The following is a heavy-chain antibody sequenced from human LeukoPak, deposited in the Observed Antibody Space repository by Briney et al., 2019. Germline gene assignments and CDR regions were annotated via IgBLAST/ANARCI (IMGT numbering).Heavy chain of an antibody. V-gene: IGHV4-39*01. Sequence: SETLSLTCAVSGGSVSSDSYYWVWVRQPPGKGLEWTGSINYSGTTYYSSSLMSRITLSMDASKNQFSLRLTSVTAADTAVYYCARLGTYSGNLFDNWGQGTLVTVSS. J-gene: IGHJ4*02. CDR3: ARLGTYSGNLFDN. D-gene: IGHD1-26*01. CDR1: GGSVSSDSYY. CDR2: INYSGTT.